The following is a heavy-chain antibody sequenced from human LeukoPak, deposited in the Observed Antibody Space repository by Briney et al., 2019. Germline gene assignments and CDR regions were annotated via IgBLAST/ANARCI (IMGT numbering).Heavy chain of an antibody. J-gene: IGHJ4*02. CDR2: INPSGGSA. Sequence: ASVKVSCKASGYTFTSYYMHWVRQAPGQGLEWMGIINPSGGSASYAQKFQGRVTMTRDTSTSTVYMELSSLRSEDTAVYYCARGQHYYDSSGYYLWYFDYWGQGTLVTVSS. CDR3: ARGQHYYDSSGYYLWYFDY. D-gene: IGHD3-22*01. CDR1: GYTFTSYY. V-gene: IGHV1-46*01.